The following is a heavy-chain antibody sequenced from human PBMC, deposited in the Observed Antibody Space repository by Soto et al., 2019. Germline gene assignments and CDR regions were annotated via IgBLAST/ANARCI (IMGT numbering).Heavy chain of an antibody. Sequence: TCAGRVGTDSSGSDYRSHKPTHPGKGLEWIGYIYYSGSTNYNPSLKSRVTISVDTSKNQFSLKLSSVTAADTAVYYGARDGYSGFEVYDNWLASWGKGSLVPGS. CDR1: VGTDSSGSDY. D-gene: IGHD5-12*01. V-gene: IGHV4-61*01. J-gene: IGHJ5*01. CDR3: ARDGYSGFEVYDNWLAS. CDR2: IYYSGST.